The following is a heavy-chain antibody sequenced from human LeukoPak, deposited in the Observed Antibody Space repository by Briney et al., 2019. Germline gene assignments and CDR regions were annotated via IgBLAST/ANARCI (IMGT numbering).Heavy chain of an antibody. Sequence: GGSLRLSCAASGFSFSSYGMHWVRLAPGRGLEWVAFIPRDGSYEKYADSVKGRFAISRDNSKSTLYLHMNSLRAEDTAVYYCANIPNSFGPDYWGQGSLVTVSS. CDR3: ANIPNSFGPDY. J-gene: IGHJ4*02. CDR1: GFSFSSYG. D-gene: IGHD3-16*01. CDR2: IPRDGSYE. V-gene: IGHV3-30*02.